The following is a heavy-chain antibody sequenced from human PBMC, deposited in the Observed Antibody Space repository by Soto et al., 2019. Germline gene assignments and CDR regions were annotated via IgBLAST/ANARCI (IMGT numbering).Heavy chain of an antibody. CDR2: IIPVLNKA. CDR1: GGAFINSA. V-gene: IGHV1-69*10. CDR3: ARGRFLAGTLGYFDS. Sequence: SVKGSCKASGGAFINSAITWVRQAHGQGLQWMGGIIPVLNKAHYAQTFQDRDTITADESTDTAYMELRDLRSEDTALYYCARGRFLAGTLGYFDSWGQGSLVTVSS. J-gene: IGHJ4*02. D-gene: IGHD3-3*01.